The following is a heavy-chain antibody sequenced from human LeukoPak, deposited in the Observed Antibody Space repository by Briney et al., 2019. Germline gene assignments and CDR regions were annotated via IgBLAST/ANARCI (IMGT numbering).Heavy chain of an antibody. CDR1: GGSFSGYY. CDR3: ARSIGPKSYYDILTGYPRSPFFDY. V-gene: IGHV4-34*01. D-gene: IGHD3-9*01. Sequence: SETLSLTCAVYGGSFSGYYWSWIRQPPGKGLEWIGEINHSGSTNYNPSLKSRVTISVDTSKNQFSLKLSSVTAADTAVYYRARSIGPKSYYDILTGYPRSPFFDYWGQGTLVAVSS. CDR2: INHSGST. J-gene: IGHJ4*02.